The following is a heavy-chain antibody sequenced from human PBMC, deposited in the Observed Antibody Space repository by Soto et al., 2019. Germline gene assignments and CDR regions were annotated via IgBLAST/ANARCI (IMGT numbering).Heavy chain of an antibody. CDR3: AKAGIVGATRGNYYYYGMDV. CDR1: GFTFSSYA. Sequence: WWSLRLSCAASGFTFSSYAMSWFRQAPGKGLEWVSAISGSGGSTYYADSVKGRFTISRDNSKNTLYLQMNSLRAEDTAVYYCAKAGIVGATRGNYYYYGMDVWGQGTTVTVSS. J-gene: IGHJ6*02. D-gene: IGHD1-26*01. CDR2: ISGSGGST. V-gene: IGHV3-23*01.